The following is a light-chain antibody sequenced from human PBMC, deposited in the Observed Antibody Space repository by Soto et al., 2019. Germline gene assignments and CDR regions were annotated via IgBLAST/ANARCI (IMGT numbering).Light chain of an antibody. CDR1: QSVLYSSNNKNY. J-gene: IGKJ1*01. CDR3: QQYYSTPWT. CDR2: WAS. Sequence: DIMMTQPPDSLAVYLGERATINCKSSQSVLYSSNNKNYLAWYQQKPGQPPKLLIYWASTRESGVPDRFSGSGSGTDFTLTISSLQAEDVAVYYCQQYYSTPWTFGQGTNVDI. V-gene: IGKV4-1*01.